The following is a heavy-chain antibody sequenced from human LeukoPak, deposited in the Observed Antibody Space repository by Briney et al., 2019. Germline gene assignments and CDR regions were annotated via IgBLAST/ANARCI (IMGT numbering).Heavy chain of an antibody. CDR1: GFTFSNFW. Sequence: PGGSLRLSCTASGFTFSNFWMGWVRQAPGKGLEWVANIKQDETEKFYLGSVKGRFTISRDNAKNSLCLQMNSLRAEDTAVYYCARQANYYYDSSGYYYFDYWGQGTLVTVSS. CDR2: IKQDETEK. V-gene: IGHV3-7*03. CDR3: ARQANYYYDSSGYYYFDY. J-gene: IGHJ4*02. D-gene: IGHD3-22*01.